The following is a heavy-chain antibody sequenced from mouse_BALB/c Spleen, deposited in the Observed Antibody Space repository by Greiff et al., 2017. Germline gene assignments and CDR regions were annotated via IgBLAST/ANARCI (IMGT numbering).Heavy chain of an antibody. J-gene: IGHJ3*01. CDR3: ARGGNYGQDWFAY. CDR1: GYTFTSYV. D-gene: IGHD2-1*01. V-gene: IGHV1-14*01. CDR2: INPYNDGT. Sequence: EVQLQQSGPELVKPGASVKMSCKASGYTFTSYVMHWVKQKPGQGLEWIGYINPYNDGTKYNEKFKGKATLTSDKSSSTAYMELSSLTSEDSAVYYCARGGNYGQDWFAYWGQGTLVTVSA.